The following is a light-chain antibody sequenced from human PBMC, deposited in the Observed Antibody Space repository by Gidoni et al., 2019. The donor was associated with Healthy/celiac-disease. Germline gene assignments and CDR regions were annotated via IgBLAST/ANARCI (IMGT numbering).Light chain of an antibody. J-gene: IGLJ3*02. V-gene: IGLV2-14*03. Sequence: QSALTQPASVSGSPGQSITISYTGTSSDVGGYNYVSWYQQHPGKAPKLMIYDVSNRPSGFSNRFSGSKSGNTASLTISGLQAEDEADYYCSSYTSSSTPWVFGGGTKLTVL. CDR1: SSDVGGYNY. CDR2: DVS. CDR3: SSYTSSSTPWV.